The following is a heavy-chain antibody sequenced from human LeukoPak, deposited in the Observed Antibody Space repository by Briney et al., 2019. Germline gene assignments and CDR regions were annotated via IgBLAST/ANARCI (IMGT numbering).Heavy chain of an antibody. D-gene: IGHD6-13*01. Sequence: SQTLSLTCAISGDSVSSNSAAWDWIRQSPSRGLEWLGRTYYRSKWYNDYAVSVKSRITINPDTSKNQFSLQLNSVTPEDTAVYYCARGFGRVGRGWSSSPRAYGMDVWGQGTTVTVSS. V-gene: IGHV6-1*01. CDR2: TYYRSKWYN. CDR1: GDSVSSNSAA. J-gene: IGHJ6*02. CDR3: ARGFGRVGRGWSSSPRAYGMDV.